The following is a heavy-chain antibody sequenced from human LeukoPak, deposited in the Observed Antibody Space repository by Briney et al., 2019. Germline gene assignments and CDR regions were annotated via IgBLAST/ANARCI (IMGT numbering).Heavy chain of an antibody. V-gene: IGHV1-46*01. CDR1: GYTFTAYY. D-gene: IGHD3-22*01. CDR3: ARGGGGGNGYYYY. J-gene: IGHJ4*02. CDR2: INPRGGTT. Sequence: GASVKVSCKASGYTFTAYYMHWVRQAPGQGLEWMGIINPRGGTTSCAQQFQGRVTMTRDTPTSTVSMELSSLRSEDTAVYYCARGGGGGNGYYYYWGQGTLVTVSS.